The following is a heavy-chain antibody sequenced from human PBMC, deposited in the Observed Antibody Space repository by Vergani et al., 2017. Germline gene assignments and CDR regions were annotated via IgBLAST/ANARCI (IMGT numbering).Heavy chain of an antibody. Sequence: QVQLQESCPGLVKPSQTLSLTCTVSGGSISSGDYYWSWIRQPPGKGLEWIGYIYYSGSTYYNPSLKSRVTISVDTSKNQFSLKLSSVTAADTAVYYCARDCGDSSGYYDAFDIWGQGTMVTVSS. V-gene: IGHV4-30-4*01. J-gene: IGHJ3*02. CDR3: ARDCGDSSGYYDAFDI. CDR2: IYYSGST. D-gene: IGHD3-22*01. CDR1: GGSISSGDYY.